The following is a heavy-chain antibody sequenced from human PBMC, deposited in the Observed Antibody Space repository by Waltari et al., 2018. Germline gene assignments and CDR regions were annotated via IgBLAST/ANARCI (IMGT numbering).Heavy chain of an antibody. CDR2: INHRGST. CDR3: ARLPPRGFRELRTNWFDP. V-gene: IGHV4-38-2*02. Sequence: QVQLQESGPGLVKPSETLSLTCTVSGYSISSDYNWGWIRQPPGKGLEWIGNINHRGSTRYNPSLKSRITMSVDTSKNQFSLRLSSVTAADTAVYCCARLPPRGFRELRTNWFDPWGQGTLVTVSS. J-gene: IGHJ5*02. D-gene: IGHD3-10*01. CDR1: GYSISSDYN.